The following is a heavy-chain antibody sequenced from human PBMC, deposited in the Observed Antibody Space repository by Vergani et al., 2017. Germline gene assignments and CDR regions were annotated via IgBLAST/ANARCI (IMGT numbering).Heavy chain of an antibody. V-gene: IGHV4-34*01. CDR1: GGSFSDYY. CDR3: ARLNGDYMRLSEY. CDR2: VNHGGST. D-gene: IGHD4-17*01. Sequence: QVQLQEWGAGLLKTSETLSLTCGVSGGSFSDYYWSWIRQAPGMGLEWIGEVNHGGSTNYNPSLESRVIISIVTSKNQFSLRLSSVTAADTAVYYCARLNGDYMRLSEYWGQGTLVAVSS. J-gene: IGHJ4*02.